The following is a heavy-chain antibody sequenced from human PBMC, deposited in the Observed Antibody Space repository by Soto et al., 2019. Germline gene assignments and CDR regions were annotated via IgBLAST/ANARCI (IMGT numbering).Heavy chain of an antibody. J-gene: IGHJ4*02. Sequence: ASVKVSCKASGYTFTSYAMHWVRQAPGQRLEWMGWINAGNGNTKYSQKFQGRVTITRDTSASTAYMELSSLRSEDTAGYYCAREVPPGGWYYFDYWGQGTLVTVSS. V-gene: IGHV1-3*01. CDR2: INAGNGNT. CDR1: GYTFTSYA. CDR3: AREVPPGGWYYFDY. D-gene: IGHD6-19*01.